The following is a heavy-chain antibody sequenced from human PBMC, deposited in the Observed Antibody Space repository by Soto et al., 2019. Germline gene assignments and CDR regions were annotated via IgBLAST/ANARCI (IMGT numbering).Heavy chain of an antibody. Sequence: PSETLSLTCTVSGGAISSYYWSWIRQPPGKGLEWIGYIYYSGSTNYNPSLKSRVTISVDKSKNQFSLKLNSVTAADTDVYYCAIDKSNYHFFDYWGLGTLVNVSS. CDR1: GGAISSYY. J-gene: IGHJ4*02. CDR2: IYYSGST. D-gene: IGHD4-4*01. V-gene: IGHV4-59*12. CDR3: AIDKSNYHFFDY.